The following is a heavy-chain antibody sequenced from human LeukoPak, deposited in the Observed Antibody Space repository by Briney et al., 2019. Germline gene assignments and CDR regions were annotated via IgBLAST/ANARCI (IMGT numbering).Heavy chain of an antibody. V-gene: IGHV3-48*03. Sequence: PGGSLRLSCAASGFTFSSYEMNWVRQAPGKGLEWVSYISSSGSTIYYADSVKGRFTISRDNAKNSLYLQMNSLRAEDTAVYYCARDPTFGIVGAYYFDYWGQGTLVTVSS. CDR3: ARDPTFGIVGAYYFDY. J-gene: IGHJ4*02. CDR2: ISSSGSTI. CDR1: GFTFSSYE. D-gene: IGHD1-26*01.